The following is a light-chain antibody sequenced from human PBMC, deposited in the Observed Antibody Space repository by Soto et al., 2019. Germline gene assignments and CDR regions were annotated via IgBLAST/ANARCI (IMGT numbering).Light chain of an antibody. V-gene: IGKV1-5*01. CDR3: QQYNSYS. J-gene: IGKJ1*01. CDR2: DAS. CDR1: QSISSW. Sequence: DIQMTQSPSTLSASVGDRVTITCRASQSISSWLAWHRQKPGKAPKLLMYDASNLESGVPSRFSGSGSGTEFTLTISSLQPEDSATYYCQQYNSYSFGQGTKVDIK.